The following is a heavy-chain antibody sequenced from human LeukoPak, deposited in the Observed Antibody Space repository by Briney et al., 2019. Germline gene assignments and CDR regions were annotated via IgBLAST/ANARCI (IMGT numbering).Heavy chain of an antibody. CDR1: GGSFSGYY. D-gene: IGHD3-16*01. CDR2: TNHSGST. V-gene: IGHV4-34*01. Sequence: SETLSLTCAVYGGSFSGYYWSWIRQPPGKGLEWIGETNHSGSTNYNPSLKSRVTISVDTSKNQFSLKLSSVTAADTAVYYCASWAPYYFDYWGQGTLVTVSS. J-gene: IGHJ4*02. CDR3: ASWAPYYFDY.